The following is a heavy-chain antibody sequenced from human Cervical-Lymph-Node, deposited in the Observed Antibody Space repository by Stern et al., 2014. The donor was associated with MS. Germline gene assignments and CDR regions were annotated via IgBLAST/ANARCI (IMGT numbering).Heavy chain of an antibody. J-gene: IGHJ4*02. V-gene: IGHV4-59*01. D-gene: IGHD3-16*02. CDR2: LYYSGST. CDR3: ARAGPYDYIWGNFRHRAFYFDS. CDR1: SGFIGNNY. Sequence: QVQLQESGPGLVKPSETLSLMCSVSSGFIGNNYWSWIRQPPGKGLEWIGPLYYSGSTYYNPSLKSRVTISLDTSKNQLSLRLSSVTAADTAVYYCARAGPYDYIWGNFRHRAFYFDSWGQGALVTVSS.